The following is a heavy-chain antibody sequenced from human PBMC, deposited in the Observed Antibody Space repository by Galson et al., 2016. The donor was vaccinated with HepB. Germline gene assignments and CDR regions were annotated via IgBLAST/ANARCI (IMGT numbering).Heavy chain of an antibody. CDR2: INGDNGNT. CDR1: GFTFATYS. Sequence: SVKVSCKASGFTFATYSIHWLRQAPGQRPEWMGWINGDNGNTKYSQKFQGRVTMTRDTSASTAHMGLSSLRSEDSAVYFCARDPRRYNSGWDVAWFDPWGQGTLVTVPS. D-gene: IGHD6-19*01. V-gene: IGHV1-3*01. CDR3: ARDPRRYNSGWDVAWFDP. J-gene: IGHJ5*02.